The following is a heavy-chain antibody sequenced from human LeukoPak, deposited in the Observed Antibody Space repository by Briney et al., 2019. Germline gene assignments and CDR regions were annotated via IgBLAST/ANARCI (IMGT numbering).Heavy chain of an antibody. CDR2: ISSSSSYI. Sequence: PGGSLRLSCAASGFTFSSYSMNWVRQAPGKGLEWVSSISSSSSYIYYADSVKGRFTISRDNAKNSLYLQMNSLRAEDMALYYCAKDLLPISNAFDIWGQGTMVTVSS. CDR3: AKDLLPISNAFDI. D-gene: IGHD3-10*01. CDR1: GFTFSSYS. J-gene: IGHJ3*02. V-gene: IGHV3-21*04.